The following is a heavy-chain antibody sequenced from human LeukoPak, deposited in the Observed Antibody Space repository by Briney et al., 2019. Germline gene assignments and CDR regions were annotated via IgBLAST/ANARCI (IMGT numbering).Heavy chain of an antibody. CDR2: ISGSGGST. V-gene: IGHV3-23*01. CDR1: GFSFTSYA. CDR3: AKVSEYYDSSVIWAYDY. J-gene: IGHJ4*02. Sequence: GGSLRLSCAASGFSFTSYAMSWVRQAPGEGLEWVSGISGSGGSTYYADSVKGRFTISRNNSTNTLYLQMNSLRAEDTAVYYCAKVSEYYDSSVIWAYDYWGQGTLVTVSS. D-gene: IGHD3-22*01.